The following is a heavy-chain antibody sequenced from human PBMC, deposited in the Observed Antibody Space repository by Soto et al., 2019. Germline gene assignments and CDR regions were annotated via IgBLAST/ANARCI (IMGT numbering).Heavy chain of an antibody. J-gene: IGHJ5*02. Sequence: PGGSLRLSCAASGFTFSSYAMHWVRQAPGKGLEWVAVISYDGSNKYYADSVKGRFTISRDNSKNTLYLQMNSLRAEDTAVYYCARCIFPFDNWFDPWGQGTLVTVSS. CDR2: ISYDGSNK. CDR1: GFTFSSYA. V-gene: IGHV3-30-3*01. CDR3: ARCIFPFDNWFDP.